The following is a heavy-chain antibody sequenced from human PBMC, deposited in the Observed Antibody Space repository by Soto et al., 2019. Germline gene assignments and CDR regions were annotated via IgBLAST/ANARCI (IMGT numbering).Heavy chain of an antibody. CDR2: ISGRGGST. CDR3: AKGADYGYYFDY. CDR1: GFTFSSYA. Sequence: GGSLRLSCAASGFTFSSYAMSWVRQAPGKGLEWVSAISGRGGSTYYADSVRGRFTISRDNSKNTLYLQMNSLRAEDTAVYYCAKGADYGYYFDYWGQGTLVTVSS. V-gene: IGHV3-23*01. J-gene: IGHJ4*02. D-gene: IGHD4-17*01.